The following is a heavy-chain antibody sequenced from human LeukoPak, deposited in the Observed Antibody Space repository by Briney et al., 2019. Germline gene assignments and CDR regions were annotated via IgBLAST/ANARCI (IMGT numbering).Heavy chain of an antibody. J-gene: IGHJ4*02. V-gene: IGHV3-23*01. CDR2: ISGSVGRT. Sequence: PGGSLRLSCAASGFTFSSYAMSWVRPAPGKGLEWGSAISGSVGRTYYADSVRGRFTSSRDNSKNTLYLQMNSLRAEDTAVYYCAKDLFGVTSYDYWGQGTLVTVSS. CDR3: AKDLFGVTSYDY. CDR1: GFTFSSYA. D-gene: IGHD4-17*01.